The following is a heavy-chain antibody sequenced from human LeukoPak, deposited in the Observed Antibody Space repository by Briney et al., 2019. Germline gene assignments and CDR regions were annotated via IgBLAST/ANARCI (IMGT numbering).Heavy chain of an antibody. Sequence: GGSLRLSCAASGFTFSSYSMNWVRQAPGKGLEWVSSISSSSSYIYYADSVKGRFTISRDNAKSSLYLQMNSLRAEDTAVYYCARAYCSGGSCYPFDYWGQGNLVTVSS. V-gene: IGHV3-21*01. CDR1: GFTFSSYS. J-gene: IGHJ4*02. CDR3: ARAYCSGGSCYPFDY. D-gene: IGHD2-15*01. CDR2: ISSSSSYI.